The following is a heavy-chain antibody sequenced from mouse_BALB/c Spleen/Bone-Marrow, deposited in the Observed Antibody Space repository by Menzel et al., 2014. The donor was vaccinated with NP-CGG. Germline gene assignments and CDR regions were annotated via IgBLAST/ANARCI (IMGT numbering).Heavy chain of an antibody. CDR2: MSNGGGST. J-gene: IGHJ4*01. CDR1: GFTFSSYT. D-gene: IGHD3-1*01. CDR3: ARQLVLRWAMDY. V-gene: IGHV5-12-2*01. Sequence: EVQVVESGGGLVQPGGSLKLSCAASGFTFSSYTVSWVRQTPEKRLERVAYMSNGGGSTYYPDTEKGRLTISRDNAKNTLYLQMSSLKSEDTAMYDCARQLVLRWAMDYGGQGTSVTVSS.